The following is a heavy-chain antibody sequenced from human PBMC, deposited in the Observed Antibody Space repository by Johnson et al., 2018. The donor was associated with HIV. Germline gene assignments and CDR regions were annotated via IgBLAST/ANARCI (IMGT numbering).Heavy chain of an antibody. CDR1: GFSFGTYA. CDR2: ISHDGYNE. V-gene: IGHV3-30*18. J-gene: IGHJ3*01. D-gene: IGHD3-3*01. CDR3: AKGYYDSSFGLDL. Sequence: QEKLVESGGGVVQPGRSLRLSCAASGFSFGTYAMHWVRQAPGKGLEWVAVISHDGYNEDYGDSVKGRFTISRDNSKNSLYLQLNHLTVEDTAVYHCAKGYYDSSFGLDLWGQGTMVIVSS.